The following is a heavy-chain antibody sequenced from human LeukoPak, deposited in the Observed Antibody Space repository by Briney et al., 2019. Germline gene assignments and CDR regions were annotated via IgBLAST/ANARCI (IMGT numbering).Heavy chain of an antibody. CDR3: ARGPTVTPWELLRSGEYFQH. CDR2: ITPLFGTA. J-gene: IGHJ1*01. Sequence: ASVKVSCKASGGTFIKYTISWVRQRPGQGLEWMGGITPLFGTANYAQKFQGRVTITADESTSTAYMELSSLRSEDTAVYYCARGPTVTPWELLRSGEYFQHWGQGTLVTVSS. V-gene: IGHV1-69*01. CDR1: GGTFIKYT. D-gene: IGHD1-26*01.